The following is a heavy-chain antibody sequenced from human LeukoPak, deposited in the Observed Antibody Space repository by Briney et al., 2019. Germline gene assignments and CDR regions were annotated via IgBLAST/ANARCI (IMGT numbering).Heavy chain of an antibody. CDR2: ISAYNGNT. CDR1: GYTFTSYG. V-gene: IGHV1-18*01. CDR3: ARGHYGSGSYYNTAFDY. J-gene: IGHJ4*02. D-gene: IGHD3-10*01. Sequence: GASVKVSCKASGYTFTSYGISWVRQAPGQGLEWMGWISAYNGNTNYAQKLQGRVTMTTDTSTSTAYMELRSLRSDDTAVYYCARGHYGSGSYYNTAFDYWGQGTLVTVSS.